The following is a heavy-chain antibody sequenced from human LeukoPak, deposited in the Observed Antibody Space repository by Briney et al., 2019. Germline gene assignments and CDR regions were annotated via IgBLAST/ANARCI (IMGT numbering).Heavy chain of an antibody. J-gene: IGHJ5*02. D-gene: IGHD2-15*01. CDR1: GFTFSSYA. CDR2: ISGSGGST. V-gene: IGHV3-23*01. CDR3: ARENLGYCSGGSCRLNWFDP. Sequence: GGSLRLSCAASGFTFSSYAMSWVRQAPGKGLEWVSAISGSGGSTYHADSVKGRFTISRDNSKNTLYLQMNSLRAEDTAVYYCARENLGYCSGGSCRLNWFDPWGQGTLVTVSS.